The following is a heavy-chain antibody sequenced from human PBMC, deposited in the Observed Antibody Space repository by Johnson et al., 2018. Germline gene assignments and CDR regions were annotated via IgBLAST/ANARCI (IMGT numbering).Heavy chain of an antibody. Sequence: QVQLVQSGGGVVQPGRSLRLSCAASGFTFSSYAMHWVRQAPGKGLEWVAVISYDGSNKYYADSVKGRFTVSRDNSKNTLYLQMNSRRAEDTAVYYCAKDGQGYGDYDYYYYMDVWGKGTTVTVSS. D-gene: IGHD4-17*01. CDR3: AKDGQGYGDYDYYYYMDV. J-gene: IGHJ6*03. V-gene: IGHV3-30-3*01. CDR1: GFTFSSYA. CDR2: ISYDGSNK.